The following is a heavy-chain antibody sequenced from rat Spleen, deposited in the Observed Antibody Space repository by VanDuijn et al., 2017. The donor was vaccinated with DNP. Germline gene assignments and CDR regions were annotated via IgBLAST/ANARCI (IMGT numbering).Heavy chain of an antibody. CDR1: GFTFSNYD. D-gene: IGHD1-2*01. CDR3: ATAHIDY. V-gene: IGHV5-29*01. CDR2: ISYDGRST. J-gene: IGHJ2*01. Sequence: EVQLVESGGGLVQPGRSLKLSCAASGFTFSNYDMAWVRQAPTKGLEWVATISYDGRSTYYRDSVKGRFTISRDNAKSTLYLQMDSLRSEDTATYYCATAHIDYWGQGVMVTVSS.